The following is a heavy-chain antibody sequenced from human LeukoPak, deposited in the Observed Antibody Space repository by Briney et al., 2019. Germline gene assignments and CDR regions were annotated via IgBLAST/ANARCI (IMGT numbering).Heavy chain of an antibody. J-gene: IGHJ6*02. CDR1: GYTFTGYY. Sequence: ASVKVSCKASGYTFTGYYIQWVRQAPGQGLEWMGWINPKSGGTNYAQKFQDRFTMTRDTSISTAYMELSRLRSDDTAVYYCARDIVPERAAAYYYYCMNVWGQGTTVTVSS. D-gene: IGHD3-16*02. CDR2: INPKSGGT. V-gene: IGHV1-2*02. CDR3: ARDIVPERAAAYYYYCMNV.